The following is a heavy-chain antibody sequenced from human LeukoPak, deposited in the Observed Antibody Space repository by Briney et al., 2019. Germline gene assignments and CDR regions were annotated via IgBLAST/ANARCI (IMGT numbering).Heavy chain of an antibody. CDR3: ARILTTGTTVSY. CDR2: IWYDGSNK. D-gene: IGHD1-1*01. V-gene: IGHV3-33*01. J-gene: IGHJ4*02. CDR1: GFTFSSYG. Sequence: GGSLRLSCAASGFTFSSYGMHWVRQAPGKGLEWVAVIWYDGSNKYYADSVKGRFTISRDNAKNSLYLQMNSLRAEDTAVYYCARILTTGTTVSYWGQGTLVTVSS.